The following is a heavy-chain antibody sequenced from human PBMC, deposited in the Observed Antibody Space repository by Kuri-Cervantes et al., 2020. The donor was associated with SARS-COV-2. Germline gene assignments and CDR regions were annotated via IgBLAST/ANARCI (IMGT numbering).Heavy chain of an antibody. Sequence: SVKVSCKASGGTFSSYAISWVRQAPGQGLEWMGGIIPIFGTANYAQKFQGRVTITTDESTSTAYMELRSLRSDDTAVYYCARVNWDVPFTTLDYWGQGTRVTVSS. CDR1: GGTFSSYA. D-gene: IGHD1-1*01. V-gene: IGHV1-69*05. CDR3: ARVNWDVPFTTLDY. J-gene: IGHJ4*02. CDR2: IIPIFGTA.